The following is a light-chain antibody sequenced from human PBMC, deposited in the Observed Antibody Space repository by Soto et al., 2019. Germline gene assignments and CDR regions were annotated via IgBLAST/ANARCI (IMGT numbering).Light chain of an antibody. V-gene: IGKV3-15*01. CDR1: QSIGST. CDR2: DAS. CDR3: QHYKTWPLS. J-gene: IGKJ4*01. Sequence: IVMTQSPATLSVSLGERATLSCRASQSIGSTLAWYQQKPGQTPRLLIYDASTRATGIPARFSGIGSGTEFTLIISSLQSEDFAVYYCQHYKTWPLSFGGGTKVEI.